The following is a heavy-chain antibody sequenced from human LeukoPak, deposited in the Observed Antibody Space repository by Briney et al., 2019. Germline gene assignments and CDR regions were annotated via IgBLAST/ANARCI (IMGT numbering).Heavy chain of an antibody. D-gene: IGHD3-10*01. V-gene: IGHV4-59*01. J-gene: IGHJ6*02. CDR2: IYYSGST. CDR3: ARDRPITMVRESKGGYRSRGMDV. Sequence: PSETLSLTGTVSGCSISSYYWSWIRQPPGKGLEWLGYIYYSGSTNYNPSLKSRVTISVDTSKNQFSLKLSSVTAADTAVYYCARDRPITMVRESKGGYRSRGMDVWGQGTTVTVSS. CDR1: GCSISSYY.